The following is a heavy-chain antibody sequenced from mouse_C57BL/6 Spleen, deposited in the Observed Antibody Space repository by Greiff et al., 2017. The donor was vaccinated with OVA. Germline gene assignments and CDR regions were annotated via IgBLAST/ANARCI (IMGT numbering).Heavy chain of an antibody. CDR2: IYPSDSET. V-gene: IGHV1-52*01. CDR3: ARSRRGNWYFDG. J-gene: IGHJ1*03. CDR1: GYTFTSYW. Sequence: QVQLQQPGAELVRPWSSVKLSCKASGYTFTSYWMHWVKQRPIQGLEWIGNIYPSDSETHYNQKFKDKATLTVDKSSSPAYMQLSSLTSEDSAVYYCARSRRGNWYFDGWGTGTTVTVSS.